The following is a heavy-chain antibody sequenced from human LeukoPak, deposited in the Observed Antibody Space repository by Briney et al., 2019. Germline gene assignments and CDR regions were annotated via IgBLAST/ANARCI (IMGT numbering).Heavy chain of an antibody. Sequence: PGRSLRLSCAASGFTFDDYAMHWVRQAPGKGLEWVSGISWNSGSIGYADSVKGRFTISRDNAKNSLYLQMNSLRAEDTALYYCAKGGYGSGSYSGDDDAFDIWGQGTMVTVSS. CDR1: GFTFDDYA. CDR3: AKGGYGSGSYSGDDDAFDI. J-gene: IGHJ3*02. V-gene: IGHV3-9*01. D-gene: IGHD3-10*01. CDR2: ISWNSGSI.